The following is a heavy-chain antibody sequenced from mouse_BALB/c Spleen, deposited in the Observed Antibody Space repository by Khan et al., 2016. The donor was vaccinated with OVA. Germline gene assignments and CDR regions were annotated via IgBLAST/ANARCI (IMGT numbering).Heavy chain of an antibody. D-gene: IGHD1-2*01. V-gene: IGHV1-18*01. CDR1: GFTFTEYT. J-gene: IGHJ1*01. CDR2: INPNNGDT. Sequence: VQLQQSGPELVKPGASVKISCKTSGFTFTEYTMHWVKQSHGKSLEWIGRINPNNGDTTYTQKFKGKATLTVDKSSSTAYMELRSLTYEDYAVYYCARRDYYAYYWFFDVWGAGTPVTVSS. CDR3: ARRDYYAYYWFFDV.